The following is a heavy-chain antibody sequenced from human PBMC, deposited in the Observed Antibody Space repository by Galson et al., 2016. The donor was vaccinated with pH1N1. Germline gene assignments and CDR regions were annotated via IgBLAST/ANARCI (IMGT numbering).Heavy chain of an antibody. D-gene: IGHD6-13*01. V-gene: IGHV5-51*01. CDR1: GYSFTSYW. Sequence: QSGAEVKRPGESLTISCKGSGYSFTSYWIGWVRQMPGKGLEWKGIIYPGDSDTRYSPSFQGQVTIPADKSNSTAYLQCSSLKATDTAMYYCGRPAAAGHSEYFQRWGQGTLVTFAS. J-gene: IGHJ1*01. CDR3: GRPAAAGHSEYFQR. CDR2: IYPGDSDT.